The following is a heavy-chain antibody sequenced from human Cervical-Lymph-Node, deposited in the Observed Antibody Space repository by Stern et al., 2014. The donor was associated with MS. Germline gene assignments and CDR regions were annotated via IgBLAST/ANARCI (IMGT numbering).Heavy chain of an antibody. Sequence: VQLVESGGGLVKRGGSLRLSCVASEFTLSNAWLSWVRQAPGKGLEWVGRIKSKTDGGTTDYAAPVKGRFIISRDDSKNTLYLQMNSLKTEDTAVYYCSTFNVLGSYPLGLDYWGQGTLVTVSS. CDR3: STFNVLGSYPLGLDY. CDR2: IKSKTDGGTT. J-gene: IGHJ4*02. V-gene: IGHV3-15*01. D-gene: IGHD1-26*01. CDR1: EFTLSNAW.